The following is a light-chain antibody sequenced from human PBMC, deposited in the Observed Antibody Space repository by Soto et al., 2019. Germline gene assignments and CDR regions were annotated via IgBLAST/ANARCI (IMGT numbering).Light chain of an antibody. V-gene: IGKV1-5*01. CDR3: QQYNSYWT. Sequence: DIQMTQSPSTLSASVGDRVTITCRASQSISSWLAWYQQKPGKAPKLLIYDASSLESGVPSRFSGSGSGTEFTLTISSRQPDDFATYYCQQYNSYWTFCQGTKVEIK. CDR1: QSISSW. J-gene: IGKJ1*01. CDR2: DAS.